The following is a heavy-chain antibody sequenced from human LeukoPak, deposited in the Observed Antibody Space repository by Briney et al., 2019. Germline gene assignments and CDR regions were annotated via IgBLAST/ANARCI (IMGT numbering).Heavy chain of an antibody. Sequence: SETLSLTCAVYGGSFSGYYWSWIRQPPGKGLEWIGDINHSGSTNYNPSLKSRVTISVDTSKNQFSLKLSSVTAADTAVYYCARAGAVAGGKNAFDIWGQGTMVTVSS. CDR3: ARAGAVAGGKNAFDI. CDR2: INHSGST. CDR1: GGSFSGYY. V-gene: IGHV4-34*01. J-gene: IGHJ3*02. D-gene: IGHD6-19*01.